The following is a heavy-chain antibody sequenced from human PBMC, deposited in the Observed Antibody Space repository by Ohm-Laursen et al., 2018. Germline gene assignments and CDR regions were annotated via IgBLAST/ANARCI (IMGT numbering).Heavy chain of an antibody. CDR1: GFTFDDYA. D-gene: IGHD5-18*01. Sequence: SLRLSCAASGFTFDDYAMHWVRQAPGKGLAWVSGISWNSGSIGYADSVKGRFTISRDNAKNSLYLQMNSLRAEDTALYYCAKSGEIQLWSRGDYYYGMDVWGQGTTVTVSS. V-gene: IGHV3-9*01. CDR2: ISWNSGSI. CDR3: AKSGEIQLWSRGDYYYGMDV. J-gene: IGHJ6*02.